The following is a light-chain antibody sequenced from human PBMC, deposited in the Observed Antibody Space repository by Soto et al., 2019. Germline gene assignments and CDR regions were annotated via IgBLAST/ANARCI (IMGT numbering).Light chain of an antibody. CDR2: DNT. J-gene: IGLJ2*01. CDR1: SSNIGAGFD. V-gene: IGLV1-40*01. CDR3: QSYDSSLSGSVV. Sequence: QSVLTQPPSVSGAPGQRVTISCTGSSSNIGAGFDVHWYQKLPGTAPKLLIFDNTNRPSGVPDRFSASRSGTSASLAITGHQAGDEADYFCQSYDSSLSGSVVFGGGTKLTVL.